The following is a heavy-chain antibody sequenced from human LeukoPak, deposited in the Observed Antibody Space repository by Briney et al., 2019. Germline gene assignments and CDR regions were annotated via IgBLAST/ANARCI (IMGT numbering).Heavy chain of an antibody. Sequence: SETLSLTCTVSGGSISSSSYYWGWIRQPPGKGLEWIGSIYYSGSTYYNPSLKSRVTISVDTSKNQFSLKLSSVTAADTAVYYCASPRSDFWSGYYHNWFDPWGQGTLVTVSS. CDR1: GGSISSSSYY. CDR2: IYYSGST. V-gene: IGHV4-39*07. J-gene: IGHJ5*02. D-gene: IGHD3-3*01. CDR3: ASPRSDFWSGYYHNWFDP.